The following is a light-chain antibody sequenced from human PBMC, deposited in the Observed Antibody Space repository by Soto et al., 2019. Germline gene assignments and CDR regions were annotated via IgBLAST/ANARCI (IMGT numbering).Light chain of an antibody. CDR3: QSYDSSLSIWA. CDR1: RSNIGAGYV. Sequence: QSVLTQPTSVSGAPGQRIIISCTGSRSNIGAGYVFHWYRRLPRTDPKLRIYGNNNRTSGVTDRFSGSKSGTSAALAISGLQTEDEDDSSCQSYDSSLSIWAFGGATKLTVL. V-gene: IGLV1-40*01. CDR2: GNN. J-gene: IGLJ3*02.